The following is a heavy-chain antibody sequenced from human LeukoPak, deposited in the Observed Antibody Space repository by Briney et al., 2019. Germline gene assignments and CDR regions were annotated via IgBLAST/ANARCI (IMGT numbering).Heavy chain of an antibody. CDR1: GGSISSSSYY. D-gene: IGHD3-22*01. CDR3: ARRGAYYNDSSGYYYYFDY. V-gene: IGHV4-39*01. CDR2: IYYSGST. J-gene: IGHJ4*02. Sequence: PSETLSLTCTVSGGSISSSSYYWGWIRQPPGKGLEWIGSIYYSGSTYYNPSLKSRVTISVDTSKKQFSLKLSSVTAADTTVYYCARRGAYYNDSSGYYYYFDYWGQGTLVTFSS.